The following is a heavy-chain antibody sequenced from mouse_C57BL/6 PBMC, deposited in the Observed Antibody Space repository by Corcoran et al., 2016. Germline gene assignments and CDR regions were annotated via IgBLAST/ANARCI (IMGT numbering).Heavy chain of an antibody. J-gene: IGHJ3*01. CDR3: ARRLAGTRGGFAY. D-gene: IGHD4-1*01. Sequence: EVQLQQSGPVLVKPGASVKMSCKASGYTFTDYYMNWVKQSHGKSLEWIGVINPYNGGTSYNQKFKGKATLTVDKSSSTAYMELNSLTSEDSAVYYCARRLAGTRGGFAYWGQGTLVTVSA. CDR2: INPYNGGT. V-gene: IGHV1-19*01. CDR1: GYTFTDYY.